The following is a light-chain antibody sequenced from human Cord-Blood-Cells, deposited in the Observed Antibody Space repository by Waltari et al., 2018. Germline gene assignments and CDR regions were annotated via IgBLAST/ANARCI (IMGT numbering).Light chain of an antibody. J-gene: IGKJ5*01. V-gene: IGKV3-20*01. CDR1: QSVNSTY. Sequence: EIVLTQSPGTLSLSPGERATLSCRASQSVNSTYLAWYQQKPGQAPRLLIYGASSRATGIPDRFSDSGSGTDFTLTISRLEPEDFAVYYCQQYGSSPLFGQGTRLEIK. CDR2: GAS. CDR3: QQYGSSPL.